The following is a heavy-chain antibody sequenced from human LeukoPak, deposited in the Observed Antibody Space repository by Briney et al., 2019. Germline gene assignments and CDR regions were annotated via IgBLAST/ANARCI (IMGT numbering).Heavy chain of an antibody. V-gene: IGHV3-21*01. CDR2: ISSSSSYI. Sequence: PGGSLRLSCAASGFTVSSNYMNWVRQAPGKGLEWVSSISSSSSYIYYADSVKGRFTISRDNAKNSLYLQMNSLRAEDTAVYYCARPKTHGGPLDAFDIWGQGTMVTVSS. CDR1: GFTVSSNY. CDR3: ARPKTHGGPLDAFDI. D-gene: IGHD3-16*01. J-gene: IGHJ3*02.